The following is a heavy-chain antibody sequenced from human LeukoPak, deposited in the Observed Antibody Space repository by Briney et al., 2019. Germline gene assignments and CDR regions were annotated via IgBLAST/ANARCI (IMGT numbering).Heavy chain of an antibody. D-gene: IGHD3-10*01. CDR1: GGSISSYY. CDR3: ARGRFSGRRLGITMVRGVQYYFDY. J-gene: IGHJ4*02. V-gene: IGHV4-59*01. Sequence: SETLSLTCTVSGGSISSYYWSWIRQPPGKGLEWIGYIYYSGSTNYNPSLKSRVTISVDTSKNQFSLKLSSVTAADTAVYYCARGRFSGRRLGITMVRGVQYYFDYWGQGTLVTVSS. CDR2: IYYSGST.